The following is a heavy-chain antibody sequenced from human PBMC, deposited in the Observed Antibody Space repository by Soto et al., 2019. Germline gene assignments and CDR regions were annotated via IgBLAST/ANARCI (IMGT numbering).Heavy chain of an antibody. Sequence: ASVKVSCKASGYTFTSYGISWVRQAPGQGLEWMGWISAYNGNTNYAQKLQGRVTMTTDTSTSTAYMELRSLRSDDTAVYYCARGPIAASIGRYNWLDPWGQGTLVTVSS. CDR2: ISAYNGNT. D-gene: IGHD6-6*01. CDR1: GYTFTSYG. CDR3: ARGPIAASIGRYNWLDP. J-gene: IGHJ5*02. V-gene: IGHV1-18*01.